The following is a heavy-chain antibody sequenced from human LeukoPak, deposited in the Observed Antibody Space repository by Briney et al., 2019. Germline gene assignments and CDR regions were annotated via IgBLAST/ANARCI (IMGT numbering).Heavy chain of an antibody. CDR3: ARLQQLAGNNWFDP. CDR2: INTNTGNP. V-gene: IGHV7-4-1*02. D-gene: IGHD6-13*01. J-gene: IGHJ5*02. Sequence: ASVKVSCKASGYTFTSYAMNWVRQAPRQGLEWMGWINTNTGNPTYAQGFTGRFVFSLDTSVSTAYLQISSLKAEDTAVYYCARLQQLAGNNWFDPWGQGTLVTVSS. CDR1: GYTFTSYA.